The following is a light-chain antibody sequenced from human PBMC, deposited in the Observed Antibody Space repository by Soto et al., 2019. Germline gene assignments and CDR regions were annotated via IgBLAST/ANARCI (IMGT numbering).Light chain of an antibody. Sequence: DIQMTQSPSTLSASVGDRVTITFRASQNINKWLAWYQQRPGKAPKLLIYAASSLQSGVPSRFSGSASGTYFTLTISSLQPEDFATYYCQQASSFPLTFGQGTRLEIK. CDR1: QNINKW. CDR3: QQASSFPLT. V-gene: IGKV1-12*01. J-gene: IGKJ5*01. CDR2: AAS.